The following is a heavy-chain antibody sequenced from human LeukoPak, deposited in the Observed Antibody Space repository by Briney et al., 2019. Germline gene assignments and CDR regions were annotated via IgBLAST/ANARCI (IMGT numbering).Heavy chain of an antibody. V-gene: IGHV4-30-4*01. CDR1: GGSFSGYY. J-gene: IGHJ6*02. CDR3: ARDRSGSYLAYYGMDV. D-gene: IGHD3-10*01. CDR2: IYYSGST. Sequence: PSETLSLTCAVYGGSFSGYYWSWIRQPPGEGLEWIGYIYYSGSTYYNPSLKSRVTISVDTSKNQFSLKLSSVTAADTAVYYCARDRSGSYLAYYGMDVWGQGTTVTVSS.